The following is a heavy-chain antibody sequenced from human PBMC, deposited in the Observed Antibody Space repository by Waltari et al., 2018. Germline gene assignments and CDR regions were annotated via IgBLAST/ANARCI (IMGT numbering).Heavy chain of an antibody. V-gene: IGHV1-46*01. Sequence: QVQLVQSGAEVKKPGASVKVSCQVSGPTFTSYYMHWVRQPPGQGLEWMGIISPSCGSTRDAQKFQGRVTVTRDTSTSTVYMELSSLRSEDTAVYYCAREPPELGLLLACCGQGTLVTVSS. D-gene: IGHD1-26*01. CDR1: GPTFTSYY. CDR3: AREPPELGLLLAC. J-gene: IGHJ4*02. CDR2: ISPSCGST.